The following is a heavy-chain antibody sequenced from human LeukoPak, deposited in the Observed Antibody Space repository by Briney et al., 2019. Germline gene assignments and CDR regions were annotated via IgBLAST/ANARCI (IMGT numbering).Heavy chain of an antibody. CDR3: ARDGSLPDY. Sequence: GGSLRLSCAASGFTLSRHWMLWVRQPRGKGLVWVSRINSDGSGTSYADSVKGRFTVSRDNAKNTLYLQMNSLRAEDTAVYFCARDGSLPDYWGQGTLVTVSS. J-gene: IGHJ4*02. CDR2: INSDGSGT. V-gene: IGHV3-74*01. CDR1: GFTLSRHW.